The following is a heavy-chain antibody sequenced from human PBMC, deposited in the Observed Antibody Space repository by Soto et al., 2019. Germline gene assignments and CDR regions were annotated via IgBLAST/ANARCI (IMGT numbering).Heavy chain of an antibody. CDR2: IYYSGST. J-gene: IGHJ4*02. CDR1: GGSISSYY. D-gene: IGHD3-16*01. Sequence: SETRSLTCTVSGGSISSYYWSWIRQPPGKGLEWIGYIYYSGSTNYNPSLKSRVTISVDTSKNQFSLKLSSVTAADTAVYYCARDNYDSLFDYWGQGTLVTVSS. CDR3: ARDNYDSLFDY. V-gene: IGHV4-59*01.